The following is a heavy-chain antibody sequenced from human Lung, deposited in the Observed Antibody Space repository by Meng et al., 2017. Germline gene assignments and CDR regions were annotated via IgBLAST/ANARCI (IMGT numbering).Heavy chain of an antibody. J-gene: IGHJ4*02. D-gene: IGHD4-11*01. CDR2: INHSGST. CDR1: GGSFSDYY. V-gene: IGHV4-34*01. Sequence: QVQCTQWGAGLFTPSATLTLTGVVSGGSFSDYYWSWIRQPPGKGLEWIGEINHSGSTNYNPSLESRATISVDTSQNNLSLKLSSVTAADSAVYYCARGPTTMAHDFDYWGQGTLVTVSS. CDR3: ARGPTTMAHDFDY.